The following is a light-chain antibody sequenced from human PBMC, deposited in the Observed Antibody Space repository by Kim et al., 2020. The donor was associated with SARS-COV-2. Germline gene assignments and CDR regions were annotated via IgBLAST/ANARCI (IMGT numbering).Light chain of an antibody. CDR2: DAS. CDR1: QGIRND. Sequence: ASIGDRVTITCRPSQGIRNDLSWYEPKPGQAPKVLFYDASSLQPGVPSRFSGSGSDSDFTLNISSLQPEDAATYCCLQDYPYPWTFGQGTTVDIK. V-gene: IGKV1-6*01. J-gene: IGKJ1*01. CDR3: LQDYPYPWT.